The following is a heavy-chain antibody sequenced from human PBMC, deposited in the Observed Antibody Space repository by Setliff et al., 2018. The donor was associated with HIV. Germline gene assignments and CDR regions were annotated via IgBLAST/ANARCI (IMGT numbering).Heavy chain of an antibody. Sequence: SETLSLTCTVSGGSISSGAYYWSWIRQHPGKGLEWIGYIFYSGSTTYNPSLKSRLTISIDTSKNRFSLKLKSVTAADTAVYYCAREFEYYDSRGFRYYYMDVSGKGTAVTVSS. V-gene: IGHV4-31*03. J-gene: IGHJ6*03. D-gene: IGHD3-22*01. CDR2: IFYSGST. CDR3: AREFEYYDSRGFRYYYMDV. CDR1: GGSISSGAYY.